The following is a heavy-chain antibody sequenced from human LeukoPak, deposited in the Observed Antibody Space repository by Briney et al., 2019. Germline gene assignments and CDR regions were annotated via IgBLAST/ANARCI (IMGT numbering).Heavy chain of an antibody. D-gene: IGHD4-17*01. CDR2: ISVSNKR. CDR1: GYTFTTYG. V-gene: IGHV1-18*01. J-gene: IGHJ5*02. Sequence: GASVKVSCKASGYTFTTYGINWVGQATGQGLEWMGWISVSNKRNYAQKFQGRVTMTTDTSTSTAYMELRNLRSDDTAVYYCARVSAPPDYGDYVSENWFDPWGQGTLVTVSS. CDR3: ARVSAPPDYGDYVSENWFDP.